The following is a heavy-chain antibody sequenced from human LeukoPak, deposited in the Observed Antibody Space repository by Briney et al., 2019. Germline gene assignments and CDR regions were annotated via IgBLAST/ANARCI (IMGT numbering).Heavy chain of an antibody. Sequence: ASVKVSCKASGGTFSSYAISWVRQAPGQGLEWMGGIIPIFGTANYAQKFQGRVTITTDESTSTAYMELSSLRSEDTAVYYCARRAGDCSSTSCLDYFDYWGQGTLVTVSS. D-gene: IGHD2-2*01. CDR2: IIPIFGTA. CDR3: ARRAGDCSSTSCLDYFDY. CDR1: GGTFSSYA. J-gene: IGHJ4*02. V-gene: IGHV1-69*05.